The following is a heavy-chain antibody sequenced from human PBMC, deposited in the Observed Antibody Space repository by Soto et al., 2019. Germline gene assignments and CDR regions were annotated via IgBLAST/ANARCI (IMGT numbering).Heavy chain of an antibody. J-gene: IGHJ2*01. V-gene: IGHV4-34*01. Sequence: QVQLQQWGAGPLRPLETLSLTCGVSGGSFSGYYWAWIRQSPWKGLEWIGQINDRGSINYNPSLKSRGSILADKSKNHCSLNLRSATAADTTVYYCARGGHDILTGPPWVWYFDLWGRGTLVTVSS. CDR2: INDRGSI. CDR3: ARGGHDILTGPPWVWYFDL. D-gene: IGHD3-9*01. CDR1: GGSFSGYY.